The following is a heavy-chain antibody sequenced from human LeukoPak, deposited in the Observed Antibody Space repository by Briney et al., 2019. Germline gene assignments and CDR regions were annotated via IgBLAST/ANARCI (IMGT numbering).Heavy chain of an antibody. D-gene: IGHD3-3*01. V-gene: IGHV4-38-2*02. Sequence: SETLSLTCTVSGYSISSGYYWGWIRQPPGKGLEWIGSIYHSGSTYYNPSLKSRVTISVDTSKNQFSLKLSSVTAADTAVYYCAGDVWRGYSFFDYWGQGTLVTVSS. CDR2: IYHSGST. CDR1: GYSISSGYY. CDR3: AGDVWRGYSFFDY. J-gene: IGHJ4*02.